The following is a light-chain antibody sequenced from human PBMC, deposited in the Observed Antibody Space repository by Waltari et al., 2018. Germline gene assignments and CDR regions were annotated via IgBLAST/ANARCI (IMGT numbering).Light chain of an antibody. CDR3: QKYYRTPLT. CDR1: QSVLYSSNNKNY. J-gene: IGKJ4*01. Sequence: DIVMTQSPDSLAVSLGERATINCKSSQSVLYSSNNKNYLAWYQQKPGQRPKLLIYWASTRESGVTDRVRGSGSGTDFTLTSSSLQAEDVAGDYGQKYYRTPLTFGGGTKVEIK. V-gene: IGKV4-1*01. CDR2: WAS.